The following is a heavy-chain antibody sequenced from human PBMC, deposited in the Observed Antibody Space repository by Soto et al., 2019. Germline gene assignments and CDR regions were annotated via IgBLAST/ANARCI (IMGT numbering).Heavy chain of an antibody. D-gene: IGHD2-15*01. Sequence: QVQLVESGGGVVQPGRSLRLSCAASGFTFSSYGMHWVRQAPGKGLEWVAVISYDGSNKYYADSVKGRFTISRDNSKNTLYLQMNSLRAEDTAVYYCAKGALGCSGGSCYSGHYYYGMDVW. CDR1: GFTFSSYG. J-gene: IGHJ6*01. CDR3: AKGALGCSGGSCYSGHYYYGMDV. CDR2: ISYDGSNK. V-gene: IGHV3-30*18.